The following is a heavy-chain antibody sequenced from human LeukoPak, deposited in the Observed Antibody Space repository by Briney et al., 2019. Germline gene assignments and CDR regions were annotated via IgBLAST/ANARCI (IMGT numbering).Heavy chain of an antibody. CDR2: IYYSGST. Sequence: SETLSLTCTVSGGSISSYYWSWIRQPPGRGLEWIGYIYYSGSTIYNPSLRSRVTISVDTSKNQFSLKLTSVTAADTAVYYCARLKARDAFDIWGQGTMVTVSS. J-gene: IGHJ3*02. V-gene: IGHV4-59*08. CDR3: ARLKARDAFDI. CDR1: GGSISSYY.